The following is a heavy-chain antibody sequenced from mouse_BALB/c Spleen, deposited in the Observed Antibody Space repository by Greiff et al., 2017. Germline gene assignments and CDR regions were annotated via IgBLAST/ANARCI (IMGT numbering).Heavy chain of an antibody. CDR1: GYTFTSYY. D-gene: IGHD2-1*01. V-gene: IGHV1S81*02. CDR2: INPSNGGT. Sequence: QVQLQQSGAELVKPGASVKLSCKASGYTFTSYYMYWVKQRPGQGLEWIGEINPSNGGTNFNEKFKSKATLTVDKSSSTAYMQLSSLTSEDSAVYYCTNYYGNYVIAYWGQGTLVTVSA. CDR3: TNYYGNYVIAY. J-gene: IGHJ3*01.